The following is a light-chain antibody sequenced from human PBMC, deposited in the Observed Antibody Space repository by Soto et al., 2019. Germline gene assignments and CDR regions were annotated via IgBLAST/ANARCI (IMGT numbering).Light chain of an antibody. CDR2: HVT. CDR3: CSYTTSNTFV. V-gene: IGLV2-14*01. Sequence: QSALTQPASVSGSLGQSITISCSGTSSDVGAYNYVSWYQQYPGKAPKLMIYHVTDRPSGVSNRFSGSKSGNTASLTISGLQAEDEADYYCCSYTTSNTFVFVTGTKVTVL. CDR1: SSDVGAYNY. J-gene: IGLJ1*01.